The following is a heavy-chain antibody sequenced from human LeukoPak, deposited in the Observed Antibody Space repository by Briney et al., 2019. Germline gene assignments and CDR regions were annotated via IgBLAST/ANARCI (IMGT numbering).Heavy chain of an antibody. CDR1: GGSFSGYY. Sequence: SETLSLTCAVYGGSFSGYYWSWIRQPPGKGLEWIGEINHSGSTNYNPSLKSRVTISVDPSKNQFSLKLSSVTAADTAVYYCARASRKTGYSSGWSLGVTRHRSYWYFDLWGRGTLVTVSS. V-gene: IGHV4-34*01. J-gene: IGHJ2*01. CDR2: INHSGST. CDR3: ARASRKTGYSSGWSLGVTRHRSYWYFDL. D-gene: IGHD6-19*01.